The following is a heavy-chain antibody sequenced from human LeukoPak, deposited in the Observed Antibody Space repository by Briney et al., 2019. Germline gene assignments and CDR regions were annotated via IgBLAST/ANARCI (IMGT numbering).Heavy chain of an antibody. CDR2: INSDGSSI. CDR3: ARVSISGTKFDY. CDR1: GFTFSSSW. Sequence: GESLRLSCAASGFTFSSSWMHWVRQAPGKGLVWVSRINSDGSSISYADSVKGRFTISRDNAKSTLYLQMNSLRAEDTAVYYCARVSISGTKFDYWGQGTLVTVTS. D-gene: IGHD3-3*02. V-gene: IGHV3-74*01. J-gene: IGHJ4*02.